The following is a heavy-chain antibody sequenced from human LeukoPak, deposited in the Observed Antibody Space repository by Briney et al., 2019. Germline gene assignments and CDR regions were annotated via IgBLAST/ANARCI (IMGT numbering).Heavy chain of an antibody. D-gene: IGHD2-15*01. CDR1: GISISSNY. Sequence: GGSLRLSCSASGISISSNYMSWLRQAPGQGLEWVLVIYFGGNTYYADSVKGRFAISRDNYKNTLYLQMDSLRAEDTAVYYCARDRSRDCSSSSCYFDAFDIWGQGTMVTVSS. V-gene: IGHV3-66*02. CDR3: ARDRSRDCSSSSCYFDAFDI. J-gene: IGHJ3*02. CDR2: IYFGGNT.